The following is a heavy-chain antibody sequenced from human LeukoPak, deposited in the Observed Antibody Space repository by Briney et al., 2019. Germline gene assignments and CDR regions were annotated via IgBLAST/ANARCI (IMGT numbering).Heavy chain of an antibody. CDR2: FDPEDGET. Sequence: ASVKVSCKVSGYTLTELSMHWVRQAPGKGLEWMGGFDPEDGETIYAQKFQGRVTMTEDTSTDTAYMELSSLRSEDTAVYYCATTSGLLWFGELLGRPGFDTTYFDYWGQGTLVTVSS. V-gene: IGHV1-24*01. CDR1: GYTLTELS. CDR3: ATTSGLLWFGELLGRPGFDTTYFDY. D-gene: IGHD3-10*01. J-gene: IGHJ4*02.